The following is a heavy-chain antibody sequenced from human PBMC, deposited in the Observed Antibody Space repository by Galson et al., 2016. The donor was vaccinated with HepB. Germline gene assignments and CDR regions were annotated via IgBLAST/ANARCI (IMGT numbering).Heavy chain of an antibody. D-gene: IGHD2-15*01. CDR2: IYYSGST. J-gene: IGHJ4*02. CDR3: AGHLALLIDY. CDR1: GGSISSSGYY. V-gene: IGHV4-39*01. Sequence: SETLSLTCTVSGGSISSSGYYWGWIRQPPGKGLEWIGSIYYSGSTYYNPSLNSRLTISVDTSQHQFSLKLSSVTAADTALYYCAGHLALLIDYWGQGALVTVSS.